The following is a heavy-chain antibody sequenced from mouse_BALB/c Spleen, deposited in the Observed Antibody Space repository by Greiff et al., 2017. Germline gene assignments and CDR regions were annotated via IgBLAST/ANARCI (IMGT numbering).Heavy chain of an antibody. CDR2: ISSGGGST. D-gene: IGHD1-1*01. V-gene: IGHV5-12-1*01. CDR3: ARLITTVVAPFDY. CDR1: GFAFSSYD. Sequence: VESGGGLVKPGGSLKLSCAASGFAFSSYDMSWVRQTPGKRLEWVAYISSGGGSTYYPDTVKGRFTISRDNAKNTLYLQMSSLKSEDTAMYYCARLITTVVAPFDYWGQGTTLTVSS. J-gene: IGHJ2*01.